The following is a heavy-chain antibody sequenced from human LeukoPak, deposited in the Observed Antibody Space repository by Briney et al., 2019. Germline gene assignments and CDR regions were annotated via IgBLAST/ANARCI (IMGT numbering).Heavy chain of an antibody. Sequence: GASLRLSCAASGFTFSNYAMSWVRQAPGKGLEWVSAITGSGGNTYYADSVKGRFTISRDNSKNTVFLQMNSLRAEDTAVYYCAKWGDYDVLTGYYVSDYWGQGTLVTVSS. CDR2: ITGSGGNT. CDR3: AKWGDYDVLTGYYVSDY. J-gene: IGHJ4*02. V-gene: IGHV3-23*01. CDR1: GFTFSNYA. D-gene: IGHD3-9*01.